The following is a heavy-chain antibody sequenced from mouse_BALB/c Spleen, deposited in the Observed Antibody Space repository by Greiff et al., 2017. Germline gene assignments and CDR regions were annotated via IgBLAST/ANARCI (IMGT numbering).Heavy chain of an antibody. Sequence: QVQLKESGPGLVQPSQSLSITCTVSGFSLTSYGVHWVRQSPGKGLEWLGVIWSGGSTDYNAAFISRLSISKDNSKSQVFFKMNSLQANDTAIYYCARGGVYYGYDGLSMDYWGQGTSVTVSS. CDR1: GFSLTSYG. D-gene: IGHD2-2*01. J-gene: IGHJ4*01. CDR3: ARGGVYYGYDGLSMDY. CDR2: IWSGGST. V-gene: IGHV2-2*02.